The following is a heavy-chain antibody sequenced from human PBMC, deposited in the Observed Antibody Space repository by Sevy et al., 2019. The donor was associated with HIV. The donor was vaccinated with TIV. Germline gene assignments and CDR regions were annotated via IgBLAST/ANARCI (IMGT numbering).Heavy chain of an antibody. Sequence: SETLSLTCTVSGGSISSYYWSWIRQPPGKGLEWIGYIYYSGSTNYNPSPKSQVTISVDTSKNQFSLKLSSVTAADTAVYYCARGFSIRECYNRGAFFDYWGQGTLVTVSS. V-gene: IGHV4-59*01. CDR3: ARGFSIRECYNRGAFFDY. D-gene: IGHD3-10*01. J-gene: IGHJ4*02. CDR2: IYYSGST. CDR1: GGSISSYY.